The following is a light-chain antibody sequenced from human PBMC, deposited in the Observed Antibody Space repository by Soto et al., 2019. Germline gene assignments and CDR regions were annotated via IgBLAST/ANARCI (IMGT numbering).Light chain of an antibody. V-gene: IGLV2-23*02. CDR3: CSYAGSTTWV. CDR2: EIS. J-gene: IGLJ3*02. Sequence: QSVLTQPASVSGSPGQSITISCTGTSRDVGGYQFVSWYQQHPGKAPKLMIFEISRRPSGVSNRFSGSKSGNTASLTISGLQAEDEADYYCCSYAGSTTWVFGGGTKLTVL. CDR1: SRDVGGYQF.